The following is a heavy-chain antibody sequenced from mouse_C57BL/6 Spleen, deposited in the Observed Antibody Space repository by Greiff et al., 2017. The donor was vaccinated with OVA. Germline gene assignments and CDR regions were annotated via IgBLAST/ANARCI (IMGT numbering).Heavy chain of an antibody. CDR1: GFNIKNTY. J-gene: IGHJ2*01. V-gene: IGHV14-3*01. Sequence: VQLQQSVAELVRPGASVKLSCTASGFNIKNTYMHWVKQRPEQGLEWIGRIDPANGNTKYAQKFQGKATITADPSSNTAYLQLSSLTSEDTAIYDCARPAYYGGYYFDYWGQGTTLTVSS. CDR2: IDPANGNT. D-gene: IGHD1-1*01. CDR3: ARPAYYGGYYFDY.